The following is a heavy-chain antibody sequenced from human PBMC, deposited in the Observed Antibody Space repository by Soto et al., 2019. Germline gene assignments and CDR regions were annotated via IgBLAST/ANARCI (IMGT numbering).Heavy chain of an antibody. J-gene: IGHJ6*03. Sequence: QVQLVESGGGVVQPGGSLRLSCAASGFTFSSYGMHWVRQAPGKGLEWVAVISYDGSNKYYADSVKGRFTISRDNSKNTLYLQMNSLRAEDTAVYYCAKAGGDYIWGRSGYYYYYMDVWGKGTTVTVSS. D-gene: IGHD3-16*01. CDR1: GFTFSSYG. V-gene: IGHV3-30*18. CDR3: AKAGGDYIWGRSGYYYYYMDV. CDR2: ISYDGSNK.